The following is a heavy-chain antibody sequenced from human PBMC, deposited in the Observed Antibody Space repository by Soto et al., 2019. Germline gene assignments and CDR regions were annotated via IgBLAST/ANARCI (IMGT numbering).Heavy chain of an antibody. Sequence: ASVKVSCKASGGTFSSYAISWLRQAPGQGLEWMGGIIPIFGTANYAQKFQGRVTITADESTSTAYMELSSLRSEDTAVYYCASPYYDILTGYYTGFGYWGQGTLVTVSS. CDR2: IIPIFGTA. CDR1: GGTFSSYA. J-gene: IGHJ4*02. CDR3: ASPYYDILTGYYTGFGY. D-gene: IGHD3-9*01. V-gene: IGHV1-69*13.